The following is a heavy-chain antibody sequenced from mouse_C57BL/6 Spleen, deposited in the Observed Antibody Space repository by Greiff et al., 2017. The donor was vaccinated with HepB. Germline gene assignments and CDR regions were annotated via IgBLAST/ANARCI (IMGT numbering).Heavy chain of an antibody. Sequence: QVQLQQPGAELVRPGSSVKLSCKASGYTFTSYWMHWVKQRPIQGLEWIGNIDPSDSETHYNQKFKDKATLTVDKSSSPAYMQLSSLTSEDSAVYYCARGAGTGIYFDYWGQGTTLTVSS. CDR1: GYTFTSYW. V-gene: IGHV1-52*01. J-gene: IGHJ2*01. CDR3: ARGAGTGIYFDY. CDR2: IDPSDSET. D-gene: IGHD4-1*01.